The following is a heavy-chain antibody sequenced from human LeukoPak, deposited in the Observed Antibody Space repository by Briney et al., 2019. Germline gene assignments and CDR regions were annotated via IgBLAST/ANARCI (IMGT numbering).Heavy chain of an antibody. CDR1: GFTFSSYA. V-gene: IGHV3-23*01. J-gene: IGHJ1*01. D-gene: IGHD3-22*01. CDR3: AKRDFYDSSSYAPLFQH. Sequence: PGGSLRLSCAASGFTFSSYAMSWVRQAPGKGLEGVSGISGSGGITNYADSVKGRFTISRDNSKNTLYLQMNSLRAEDTAVYYCAKRDFYDSSSYAPLFQHWGQGTLVTVSS. CDR2: ISGSGGIT.